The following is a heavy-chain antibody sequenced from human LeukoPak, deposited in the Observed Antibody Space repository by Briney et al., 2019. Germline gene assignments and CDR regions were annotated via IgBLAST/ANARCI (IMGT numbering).Heavy chain of an antibody. CDR2: IKQDGSEQ. J-gene: IGHJ4*02. CDR3: AREMAV. Sequence: GGSLRLSCAASGFTFSVYWMSWVRQAPGKGLEWVANIKQDGSEQYYVDSVKGRFTISRDNSKNTLYLQMNSLRAEDTAVYYCAREMAVWGQGALVTVSS. D-gene: IGHD2-8*01. CDR1: GFTFSVYW. V-gene: IGHV3-7*01.